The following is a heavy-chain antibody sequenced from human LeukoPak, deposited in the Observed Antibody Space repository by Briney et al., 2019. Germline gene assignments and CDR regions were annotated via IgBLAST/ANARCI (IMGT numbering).Heavy chain of an antibody. D-gene: IGHD1-26*01. CDR2: ISGSGGST. CDR1: GFTFSSYA. CDR3: ARDRELAFDY. Sequence: GGSLRLSCAAPGFTFSSYAMSWVRQAPGKGLEWVSAISGSGGSTYYADSVKGRFTISRDNAKNSLYLQMNSLRAEDTAVYYCARDRELAFDYWGQGTLVTVSS. V-gene: IGHV3-23*01. J-gene: IGHJ4*02.